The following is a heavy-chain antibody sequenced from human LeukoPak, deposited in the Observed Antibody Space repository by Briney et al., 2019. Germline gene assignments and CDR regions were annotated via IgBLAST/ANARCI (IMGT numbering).Heavy chain of an antibody. V-gene: IGHV4-39*07. CDR3: ARGRVMATAFYY. J-gene: IGHJ4*02. CDR1: GGSISSSSYY. Sequence: SETLSLTCTVSGGSISSSSYYWAWIRQPPGKGLEWIGSIHYSGSSYYNPSLKSRITISVDTSKNQFSLKLSSVTAADTAVYYCARGRVMATAFYYWGQGTLVTVSS. CDR2: IHYSGSS. D-gene: IGHD5-24*01.